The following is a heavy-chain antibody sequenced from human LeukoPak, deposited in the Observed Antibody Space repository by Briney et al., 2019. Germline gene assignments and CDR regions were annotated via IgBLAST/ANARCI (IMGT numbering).Heavy chain of an antibody. J-gene: IGHJ4*02. CDR2: IKQDGSEK. CDR1: RFTFSSYW. Sequence: GGSLRLSCAASRFTFSSYWMSWVRQAPGKGLEWVANIKQDGSEKYYVDSVKGRFTISRDNAKNSLYLQMNSLRAEDTAVYYCARAVVRYPFDYWGQGTLVTVSS. D-gene: IGHD2-15*01. CDR3: ARAVVRYPFDY. V-gene: IGHV3-7*01.